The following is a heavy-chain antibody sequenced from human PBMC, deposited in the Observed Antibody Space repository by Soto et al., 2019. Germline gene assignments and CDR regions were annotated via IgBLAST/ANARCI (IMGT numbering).Heavy chain of an antibody. CDR3: ARSFYVVAAATRTAGLDY. J-gene: IGHJ4*02. D-gene: IGHD2-15*01. V-gene: IGHV3-21*01. Sequence: GGSLRLSYAASGFTFSSYSMNWVRQAPGKGLEWVSSISSSSSYIYYADSVKGRFTISRDNAKNSLYLQMNSLRAEDTAVYYCARSFYVVAAATRTAGLDYWGQGTLVTVSS. CDR2: ISSSSSYI. CDR1: GFTFSSYS.